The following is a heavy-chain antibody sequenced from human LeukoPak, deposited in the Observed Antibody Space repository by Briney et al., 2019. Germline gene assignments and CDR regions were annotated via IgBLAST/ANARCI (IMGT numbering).Heavy chain of an antibody. CDR3: ARLPYCSSTSCYWFDP. J-gene: IGHJ5*02. CDR1: GGSFSGYY. V-gene: IGHV4-34*01. D-gene: IGHD2-2*01. Sequence: SETLSLTCAVYGGSFSGYYWSWIRQPPGKGLEWIGEINHSGSTNYNPSLKSRVTISVDTSKNQFSLKLSSVTAADTAVYYCARLPYCSSTSCYWFDPWGQGTLVTVSS. CDR2: INHSGST.